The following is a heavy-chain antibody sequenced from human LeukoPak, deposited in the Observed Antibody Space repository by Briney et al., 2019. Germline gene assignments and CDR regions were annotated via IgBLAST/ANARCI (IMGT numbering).Heavy chain of an antibody. V-gene: IGHV3-23*01. J-gene: IGHJ6*03. CDR3: ARVATLHSFYMNV. CDR2: ISDDGYTT. D-gene: IGHD5-12*01. CDR1: GFTFSRSP. Sequence: GGSLRLSCVASGFTFSRSPMTWVRQGPGKGLEWVSSISDDGYTTYYADSVKGRFTVSRDNSRDTLYVQMNSLRDEDTALYFCARVATLHSFYMNVWGKGTTVTISS.